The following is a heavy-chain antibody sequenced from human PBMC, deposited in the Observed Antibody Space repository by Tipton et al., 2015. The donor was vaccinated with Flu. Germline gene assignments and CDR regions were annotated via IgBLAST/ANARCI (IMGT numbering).Heavy chain of an antibody. CDR3: VRDPSLGMPDYFDY. Sequence: LRLSCTVSGGSISSFYWNWIQQPPGKGLEWIGYIYNSEYTKYNPSLKSRVTISVDTSKKQFSLQLRSVTAADTAVYYCVRDPSLGMPDYFDYWGQGTLVTASS. CDR1: GGSISSFY. CDR2: IYNSEYT. J-gene: IGHJ4*02. V-gene: IGHV4-59*12. D-gene: IGHD2-2*01.